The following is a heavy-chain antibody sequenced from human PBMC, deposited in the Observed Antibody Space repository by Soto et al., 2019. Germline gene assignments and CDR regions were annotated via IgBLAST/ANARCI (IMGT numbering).Heavy chain of an antibody. CDR2: LFYSGTT. CDR1: GYSISSADYY. CDR3: ARDLWVEPELYYYGMDV. D-gene: IGHD1-1*01. J-gene: IGHJ6*02. Sequence: QVQLQESGPGLVRPSQTLSLTCTVSGYSISSADYYWSWIRQTPGKGLEWIGHLFYSGTTYYNPSLKSRLTLSVDTSKNHFSLRLTSVTAADTAVYFCARDLWVEPELYYYGMDVWGQGTTVTVSS. V-gene: IGHV4-30-4*01.